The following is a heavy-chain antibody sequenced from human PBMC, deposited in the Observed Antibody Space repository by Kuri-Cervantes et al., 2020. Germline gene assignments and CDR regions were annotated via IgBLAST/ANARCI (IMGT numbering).Heavy chain of an antibody. J-gene: IGHJ3*02. CDR2: ISWNSGSI. V-gene: IGHV3-9*01. CDR3: AKDFTSFAQIPDAFDI. D-gene: IGHD2-2*01. Sequence: SLKISCAASGFTFDDYAVHWVRQAPGKGLEWVSGISWNSGSIGYADSVKGRFTISRDNAKNSLYLQMNSLRAEDTALYYCAKDFTSFAQIPDAFDIWGQGTMVTVSS. CDR1: GFTFDDYA.